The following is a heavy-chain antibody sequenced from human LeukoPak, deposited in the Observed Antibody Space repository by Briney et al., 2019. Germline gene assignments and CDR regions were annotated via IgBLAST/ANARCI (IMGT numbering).Heavy chain of an antibody. CDR2: ISGSGGTT. V-gene: IGHV3-23*01. Sequence: GGSLRLSCAASGFTFSSYAMCWSRQAPGKRLEWVSGISGSGGTTYYADSVRGRFTISRDNSRNTLFLQMNSLRAEDTGIYYCAKVRQAETTRTNFDYWGQGTLVTVSS. CDR1: GFTFSSYA. D-gene: IGHD1-14*01. CDR3: AKVRQAETTRTNFDY. J-gene: IGHJ4*02.